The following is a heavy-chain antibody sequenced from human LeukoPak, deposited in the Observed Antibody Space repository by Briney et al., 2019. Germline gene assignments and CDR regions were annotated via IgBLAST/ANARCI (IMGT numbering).Heavy chain of an antibody. CDR3: AKGRDTSGRQDFDF. CDR1: GFTFTSYA. D-gene: IGHD6-19*01. Sequence: PGGSLRLSCDASGFTFTSYAMHWVSQAPGKGLEWVSSISASGSDTFYTDSMNGRFTISRDNAKKTFFLQMKNLRPGDTALYYCAKGRDTSGRQDFDFWGQGTLVTVSS. V-gene: IGHV3-23*01. CDR2: ISASGSDT. J-gene: IGHJ4*02.